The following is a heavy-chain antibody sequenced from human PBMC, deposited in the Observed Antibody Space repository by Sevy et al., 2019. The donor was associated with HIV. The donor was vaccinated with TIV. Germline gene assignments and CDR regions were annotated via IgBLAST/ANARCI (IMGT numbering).Heavy chain of an antibody. CDR1: GYTFTGYY. CDR3: ARDFTSFWSGYYPYAFDL. V-gene: IGHV1-2*02. J-gene: IGHJ3*01. CDR2: INPNSGGT. Sequence: ASVKVSCKASGYTFTGYYMHWVRQAPGQGLEWMGWINPNSGGTNYAQKFQGRVTMTRDTSISTAYMELSRLRSDDTVVYYCARDFTSFWSGYYPYAFDLWGQGTMVTVSS. D-gene: IGHD3-3*01.